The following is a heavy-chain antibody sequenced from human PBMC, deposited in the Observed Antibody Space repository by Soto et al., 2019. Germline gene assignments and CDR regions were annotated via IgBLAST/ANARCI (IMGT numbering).Heavy chain of an antibody. CDR1: GFSVSTNY. J-gene: IGHJ4*02. CDR2: IYSGGST. V-gene: IGHV3-53*01. CDR3: VRGRGNFDY. Sequence: EVQLVEVGGGLSQPGGPLRLSCVVSGFSVSTNYMSWVRQAPGKGLEWVSVIYSGGSTVYADSVKGRFFISRDDSKNTVYLQMNSLRVGDTASYYCVRGRGNFDYWGQGTLVTVSS.